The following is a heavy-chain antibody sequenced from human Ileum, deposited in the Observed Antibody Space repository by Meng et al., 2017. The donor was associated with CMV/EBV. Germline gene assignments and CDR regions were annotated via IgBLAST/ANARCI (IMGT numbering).Heavy chain of an antibody. CDR3: ARGDLYYYGSGSDNWFDP. V-gene: IGHV6-1*01. CDR2: TYFTSKWYY. CDR1: GDSVSSNSAA. Sequence: SETLSLTCAISGDSVSSNSAAWNWIRQSPSGGLEWLGRTYFTSKWYYDYAVSVKSRITINPDTSKNQFSLHLNSVTPEDTAVYYCARGDLYYYGSGSDNWFDPWGQGTLVTVPQ. J-gene: IGHJ5*02. D-gene: IGHD3-10*01.